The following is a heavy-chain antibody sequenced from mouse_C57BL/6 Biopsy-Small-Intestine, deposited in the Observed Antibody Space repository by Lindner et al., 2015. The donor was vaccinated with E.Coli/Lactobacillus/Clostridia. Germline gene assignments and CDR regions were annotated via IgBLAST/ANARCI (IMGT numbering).Heavy chain of an antibody. CDR2: IYPGRTNT. CDR1: GYTFTDYY. J-gene: IGHJ2*01. V-gene: IGHV1-84*01. D-gene: IGHD1-1*01. CDR3: ARRVVPYYFDY. Sequence: QLQESGAELVKAWGSVKISCKASGYTFTDYYINWVKQRPGQGLEWIGWIYPGRTNTKYTEKFKGKATLTVDTSSSTAYMQLSSLTSEDSALYFCARRVVPYYFDYWGQGTTLTVSS.